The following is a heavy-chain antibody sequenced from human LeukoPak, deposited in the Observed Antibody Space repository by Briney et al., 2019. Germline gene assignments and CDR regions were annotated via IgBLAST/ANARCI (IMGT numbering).Heavy chain of an antibody. Sequence: GGSLRLSCAASGFTFSTYIMNWVRQTPGKGLEWVSSIGTSTSYIYYADSVKGRFTISRDNAKNSLYLEMNSLRAEDTAVYYCARDTGFSMLRGILFWGQGTLVTVSS. CDR2: IGTSTSYI. CDR3: ARDTGFSMLRGILF. CDR1: GFTFSTYI. D-gene: IGHD3-10*01. J-gene: IGHJ4*02. V-gene: IGHV3-21*01.